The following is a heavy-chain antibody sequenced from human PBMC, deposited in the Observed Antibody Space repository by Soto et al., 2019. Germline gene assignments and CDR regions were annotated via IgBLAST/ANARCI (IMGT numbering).Heavy chain of an antibody. CDR3: AKSPGWFGELFYFDY. CDR2: IWYDGSNK. V-gene: IGHV3-33*06. Sequence: GGSLRLSCAASGFSFSSDGMHWGRQAPGKGLDWVAVIWYDGSNKYYAESVKGRFTISRDNSKNTLYLQMNSLRAEDTAVYYCAKSPGWFGELFYFDYWGQGTLVTVSS. CDR1: GFSFSSDG. D-gene: IGHD3-10*01. J-gene: IGHJ4*02.